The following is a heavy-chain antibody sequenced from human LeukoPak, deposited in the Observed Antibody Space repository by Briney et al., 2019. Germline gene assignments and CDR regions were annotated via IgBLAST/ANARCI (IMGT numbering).Heavy chain of an antibody. CDR1: GFTFSSYA. CDR2: ISGSGDNT. D-gene: IGHD3-10*01. Sequence: GGSLRLSCAASGFTFSSYAMSWVRQAPGKGLEWVSAISGSGDNTYYADSVKGRFNISRDSSKNTLYLQMSSLRVEDTAVYYCARTIDYYGSGTYIIWGQGTLVTVSS. J-gene: IGHJ4*02. V-gene: IGHV3-23*01. CDR3: ARTIDYYGSGTYII.